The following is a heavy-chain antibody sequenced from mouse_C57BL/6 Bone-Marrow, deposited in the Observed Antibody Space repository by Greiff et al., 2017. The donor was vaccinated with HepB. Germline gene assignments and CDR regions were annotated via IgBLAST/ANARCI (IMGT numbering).Heavy chain of an antibody. J-gene: IGHJ4*01. CDR2: IYPGDGDT. CDR3: ARWYWEDY. Sequence: QVQLQQSGPELVKPGASVKISCKASGYAFSSSWMNWVKQRPGKGLEWIGRIYPGDGDTNYNGKFKGKATLTADKSSSTAYMQLSSLTSEDSAVYCCARWYWEDYWGQGTSVTVSS. V-gene: IGHV1-82*01. D-gene: IGHD4-1*01. CDR1: GYAFSSSW.